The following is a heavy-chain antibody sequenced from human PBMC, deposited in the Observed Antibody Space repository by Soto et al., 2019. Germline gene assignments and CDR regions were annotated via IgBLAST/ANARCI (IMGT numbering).Heavy chain of an antibody. Sequence: SETLCLTCTVSGGSISTYYWSWVRQPPGKGLEWIGYIYYTGTTSYNPSLKSRVTMSVDTSKSQFSLNLSSVTAADTAVYYCARLDYYYDKLDYWGQGALVTVS. CDR3: ARLDYYYDKLDY. V-gene: IGHV4-59*01. D-gene: IGHD3-22*01. CDR2: IYYTGTT. J-gene: IGHJ4*02. CDR1: GGSISTYY.